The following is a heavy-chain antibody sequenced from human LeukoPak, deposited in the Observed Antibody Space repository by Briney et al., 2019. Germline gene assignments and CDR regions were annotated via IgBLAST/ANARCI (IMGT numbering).Heavy chain of an antibody. D-gene: IGHD6-13*01. J-gene: IGHJ4*02. V-gene: IGHV3-23*01. CDR1: GFTFSSYE. Sequence: GGSPRLSCAASGFTFSSYEMNWVRQAPGKGLEWVSAISGSGGSTYYADSVKGRFTISRDNSKNTLYLQMNSLRAEDTAVYYCARVDSSSWSGLDFDYWGQGTLVTVSS. CDR2: ISGSGGST. CDR3: ARVDSSSWSGLDFDY.